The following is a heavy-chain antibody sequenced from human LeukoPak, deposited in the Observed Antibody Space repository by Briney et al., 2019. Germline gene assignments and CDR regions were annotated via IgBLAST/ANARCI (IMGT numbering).Heavy chain of an antibody. CDR3: ARGAYYYDSSGYYGAFDI. D-gene: IGHD3-22*01. J-gene: IGHJ3*02. V-gene: IGHV1-46*01. CDR2: INTSGGST. Sequence: ASVKVSCTASGYTFTSYYMHWVRQAPGQGLEWMGIINTSGGSTSYAQKFQGRVTMTGDTSTCTVYMELSSLRSEDTAVYYCARGAYYYDSSGYYGAFDIWGQGTMVTVSS. CDR1: GYTFTSYY.